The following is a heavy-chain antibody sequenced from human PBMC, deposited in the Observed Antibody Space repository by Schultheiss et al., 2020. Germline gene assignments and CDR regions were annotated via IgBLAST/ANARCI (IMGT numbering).Heavy chain of an antibody. CDR2: ISSSSSYI. J-gene: IGHJ6*02. CDR1: GFTFSSYS. CDR3: ASYEGVAGVDV. Sequence: GGSLRLSCAASGFTFSSYSMNWVRQAPGKGLEWVSSISSSSSYIYYADSVKGRFTISRDNAKNSLYLQMNSLRAEDTAVYYCASYEGVAGVDVWGQGTTVTVSS. V-gene: IGHV3-21*01. D-gene: IGHD3-3*01.